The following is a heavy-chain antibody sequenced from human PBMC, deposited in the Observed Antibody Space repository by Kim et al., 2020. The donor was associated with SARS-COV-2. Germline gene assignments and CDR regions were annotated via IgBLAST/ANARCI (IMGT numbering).Heavy chain of an antibody. Sequence: ASVKVSCKASGFTLTDYYMHWVRQAPGQGLEWIGWINPDSGGTNYALKFQGRVTVTRDTSINTLYMELNRLTSDDTAAYYCAREVQHSNSYDCWGQGTLV. CDR2: INPDSGGT. CDR3: AREVQHSNSYDC. D-gene: IGHD2-21*01. V-gene: IGHV1-2*02. CDR1: GFTLTDYY. J-gene: IGHJ5*01.